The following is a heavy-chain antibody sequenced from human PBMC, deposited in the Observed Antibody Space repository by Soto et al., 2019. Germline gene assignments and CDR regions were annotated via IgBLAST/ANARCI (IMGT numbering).Heavy chain of an antibody. J-gene: IGHJ4*02. CDR3: VKTRLAGGFDY. Sequence: EVQLLDSGGGLVQPGGSLRLSCAASGFTFNNYAMSCVRKAPGKGLEWVSSISASGGSTTYADSVKGRFTISRDNSENTVYLQMNSLRAEDTAVYYCVKTRLAGGFDYWGQGSLVTVSS. CDR2: ISASGGST. D-gene: IGHD3-16*01. V-gene: IGHV3-23*01. CDR1: GFTFNNYA.